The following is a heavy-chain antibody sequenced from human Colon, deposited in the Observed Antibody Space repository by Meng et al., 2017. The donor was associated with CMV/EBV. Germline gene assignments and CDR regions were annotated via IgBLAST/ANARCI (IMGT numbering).Heavy chain of an antibody. J-gene: IGHJ4*02. CDR2: ITSSSSYI. V-gene: IGHV3-21*01. CDR3: ARDPGVGATS. Sequence: GGSLRLSCAASGFTFSSYSMNWVRQAPGKGLEWVSSITSSSSYIYYADSVKGRFTISRDNAKNSLYLQMNSLRAEDTAVYYCARDPGVGATSWGQGTPVTVSS. D-gene: IGHD1-26*01. CDR1: GFTFSSYS.